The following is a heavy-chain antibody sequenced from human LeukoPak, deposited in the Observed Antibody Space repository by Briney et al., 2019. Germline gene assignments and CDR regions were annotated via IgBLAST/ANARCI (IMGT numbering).Heavy chain of an antibody. CDR1: GGSISSYY. J-gene: IGHJ4*02. CDR3: ASDSSGYYYYFDY. CDR2: IYYSGST. V-gene: IGHV4-59*08. Sequence: SETLSLTCTVSGGSISSYYWSWIRQPPGKGLEWIGYIYYSGSTNYNPSLKSRVTISVDTSKNQFSLKLSSVTAADTAMYYCASDSSGYYYYFDYWGQGTLVTVSS. D-gene: IGHD3-22*01.